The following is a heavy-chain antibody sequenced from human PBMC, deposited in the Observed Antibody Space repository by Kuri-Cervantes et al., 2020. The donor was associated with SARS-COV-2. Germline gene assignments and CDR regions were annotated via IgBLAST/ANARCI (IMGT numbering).Heavy chain of an antibody. CDR3: ARLSYYYDSSGYYGGNWFDP. V-gene: IGHV4-38-2*01. CDR1: GYSITNGYY. Sequence: SETLSLTCSVSGYSITNGYYWGWIRQPPGKGLEWIGSIYHSGSTYYNPSLKSRVTISVDTSKNQFSLKLSSVTAADTAVYYCARLSYYYDSSGYYGGNWFDPWGQGTLVTVSS. D-gene: IGHD3-22*01. J-gene: IGHJ5*02. CDR2: IYHSGST.